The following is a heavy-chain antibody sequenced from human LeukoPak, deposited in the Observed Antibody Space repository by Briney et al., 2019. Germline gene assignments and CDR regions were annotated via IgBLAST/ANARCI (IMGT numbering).Heavy chain of an antibody. D-gene: IGHD2-2*01. CDR1: GGSISSYY. V-gene: IGHV4-4*07. CDR3: ARVLLGYCSSTSCGPNNWFDP. CDR2: IYTSGST. Sequence: SETLSLTCTVSGGSISSYYWSWIRQPAGKGLEWIRRIYTSGSTNYNPSLKSRVTMSVDTSKNQFSLKLSSVTAADTAVYYCARVLLGYCSSTSCGPNNWFDPWGQGTLVTVSS. J-gene: IGHJ5*02.